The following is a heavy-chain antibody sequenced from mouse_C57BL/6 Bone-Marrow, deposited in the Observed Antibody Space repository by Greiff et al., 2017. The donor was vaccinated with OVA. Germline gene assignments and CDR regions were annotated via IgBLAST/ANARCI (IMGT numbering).Heavy chain of an antibody. CDR3: ASLGPWWFAY. Sequence: EVQLQQSGPVLVKPGASVKMSCKASGYTFTDYYMNWVQQSHGKSLEWIGVINPYNGGPSYHQKFKGKATLTVDKYSSPAYMVLNSLTSEDATVYYCASLGPWWFAYWGQGTLVTVSA. CDR2: INPYNGGP. CDR1: GYTFTDYY. J-gene: IGHJ3*01. V-gene: IGHV1-19*01.